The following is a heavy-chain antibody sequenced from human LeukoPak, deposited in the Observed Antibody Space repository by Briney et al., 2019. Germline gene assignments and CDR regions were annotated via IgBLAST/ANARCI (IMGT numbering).Heavy chain of an antibody. CDR3: ARGPRRYCSSTSCTYYFDY. CDR2: IYYSGST. CDR1: GGSISSYY. D-gene: IGHD2-2*01. Sequence: KASETLSLTCTVSGGSISSYYWSWIRQPPGKGLEWIGYIYYSGSTNYNPPLKSRVTISVDTSKNQFSLKLSSVTAADTAVYYCARGPRRYCSSTSCTYYFDYWGQGTLVTVSS. V-gene: IGHV4-59*12. J-gene: IGHJ4*02.